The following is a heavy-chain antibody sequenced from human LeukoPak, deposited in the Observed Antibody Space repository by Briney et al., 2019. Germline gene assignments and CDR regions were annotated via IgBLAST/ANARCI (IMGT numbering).Heavy chain of an antibody. Sequence: SETLSPTCTVSGYSISSGYYWGWIRQPPGKGLEWIGSIYHSGSTYYNPSLKSRVTISVDTSKNQFSLKLNSVTAADTAVYYCAGTRYCSSANCQTTAPWGQGTLVTVSS. CDR2: IYHSGST. V-gene: IGHV4-38-2*02. J-gene: IGHJ5*02. CDR3: AGTRYCSSANCQTTAP. CDR1: GYSISSGYY. D-gene: IGHD2-2*01.